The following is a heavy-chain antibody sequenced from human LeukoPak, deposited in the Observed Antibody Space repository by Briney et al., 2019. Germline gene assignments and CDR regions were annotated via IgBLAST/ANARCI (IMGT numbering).Heavy chain of an antibody. CDR1: GYTFTSYD. J-gene: IGHJ5*02. CDR3: ARDQGPYYYDSSGSGFDP. CDR2: MNPNSGNT. V-gene: IGHV1-8*01. D-gene: IGHD3-22*01. Sequence: ASVKVSCKAFGYTFTSYDINWVRQATGQGLEWMGWMNPNSGNTGYAQKFQGRVTMTRNTSISTAYMELRSLRSDDTAVYYCARDQGPYYYDSSGSGFDPWGQGTLVTVSS.